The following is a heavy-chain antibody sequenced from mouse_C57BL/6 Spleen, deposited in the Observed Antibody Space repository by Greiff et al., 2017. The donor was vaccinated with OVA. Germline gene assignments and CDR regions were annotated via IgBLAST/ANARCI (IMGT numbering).Heavy chain of an antibody. D-gene: IGHD1-1*01. CDR2: ISSGSSTI. J-gene: IGHJ2*01. CDR1: GFTFSDYG. V-gene: IGHV5-17*01. CDR3: ARKGITTVVAEYYFDY. Sequence: EVQRVESGGGLVKPGGSLKLSCAASGFTFSDYGMHWVRQAPEKGLEWVAYISSGSSTIYYADTVKGRFTISRDNAKNTLFLQVTSLRSEDTAMYYCARKGITTVVAEYYFDYWGQGTTLTVSS.